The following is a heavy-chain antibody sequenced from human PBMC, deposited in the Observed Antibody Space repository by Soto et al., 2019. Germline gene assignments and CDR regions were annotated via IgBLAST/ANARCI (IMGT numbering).Heavy chain of an antibody. J-gene: IGHJ3*02. CDR3: ARDGDFYGDFIDAFDI. CDR1: GFTFSSYG. D-gene: IGHD4-17*01. CDR2: IWYDGSNK. Sequence: QVQLVESGGGVVQPGRSLRLSCAASGFTFSSYGMHWVRQAPGKGLEWVAVIWYDGSNKYYADSVKGRFTISRDNSKNTLYLQMNSLRAEDTAVYYCARDGDFYGDFIDAFDIWGQGTMVIVSS. V-gene: IGHV3-33*01.